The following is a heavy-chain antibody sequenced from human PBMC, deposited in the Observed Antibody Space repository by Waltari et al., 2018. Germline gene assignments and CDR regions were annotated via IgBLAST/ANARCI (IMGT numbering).Heavy chain of an antibody. CDR1: GFTFSSYA. CDR3: AKEPETGYYYYYYMDV. J-gene: IGHJ6*03. Sequence: EVQLLESGGGLVQPGGSLRLSCAASGFTFSSYAMSWVRQAPGKGLEWVSAISGSGGSTYYADSVKGRFTISRDNSKNTLYLQMNSLRAEDTAVYYCAKEPETGYYYYYYMDVWGKGTTVTISS. CDR2: ISGSGGST. V-gene: IGHV3-23*01.